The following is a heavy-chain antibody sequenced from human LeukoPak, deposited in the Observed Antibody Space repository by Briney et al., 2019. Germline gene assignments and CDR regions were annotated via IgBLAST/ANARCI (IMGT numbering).Heavy chain of an antibody. J-gene: IGHJ5*02. D-gene: IGHD2-15*01. CDR3: ARDDCSGGSCYAP. V-gene: IGHV4-59*01. CDR2: IYYSGST. CDR1: GGPISSYY. Sequence: SETLSLTCTVSGGPISSYYWSWIRQPPGKALEWIGYIYYSGSTNYNPSLKSRVTISVDTSKNQFSLKLSSVTAADTAVYYCARDDCSGGSCYAPWGQGTLVTVSS.